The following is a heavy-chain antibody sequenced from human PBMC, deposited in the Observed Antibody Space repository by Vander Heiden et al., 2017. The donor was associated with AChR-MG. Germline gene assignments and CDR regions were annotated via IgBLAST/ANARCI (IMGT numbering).Heavy chain of an antibody. J-gene: IGHJ3*02. Sequence: EVPLVETGGGLIQPGGCPSLSCAASRFTVRSNGMGWVRQAPGKGLEWVSVIYSGGSTYYADSVKGRFTISRDNSKNTLYLQMNSLRAEDTAVYYCASSGCSGGSCYNDAFDIWGQGTMVTVSS. V-gene: IGHV3-53*02. CDR2: IYSGGST. CDR1: RFTVRSNG. D-gene: IGHD2-15*01. CDR3: ASSGCSGGSCYNDAFDI.